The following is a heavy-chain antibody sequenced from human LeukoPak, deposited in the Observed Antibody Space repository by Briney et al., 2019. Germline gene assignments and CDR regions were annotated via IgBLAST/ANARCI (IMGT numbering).Heavy chain of an antibody. CDR3: ASYPWDSSGYLLY. Sequence: SETLSLTCTVSGGSISSSSYYWGRIRRPPGKGLEWIGSIYYSGSTYYNPSLKSRVTISVDTSKNQFSLKLSSVTAADTAVYYCASYPWDSSGYLLYWGQGTLVTVSS. CDR1: GGSISSSSYY. V-gene: IGHV4-39*01. J-gene: IGHJ4*02. CDR2: IYYSGST. D-gene: IGHD3-22*01.